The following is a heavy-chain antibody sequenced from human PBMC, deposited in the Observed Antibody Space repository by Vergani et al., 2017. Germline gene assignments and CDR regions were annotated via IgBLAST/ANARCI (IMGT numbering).Heavy chain of an antibody. V-gene: IGHV1-8*01. J-gene: IGHJ6*03. D-gene: IGHD2-2*01. CDR1: GYTFTSYD. CDR3: ARGPYCSSTSCYGYYMDV. CDR2: MNPNSGNT. Sequence: QVQLVPSGAEVKKPGASVTVSCKASGYTFTSYDINWVRQATGQGLEWMGWMNPNSGNTGYAQKFQGRVTMTRNTSISTAYMELSSLRSEDTAVYYCARGPYCSSTSCYGYYMDVWGKGTTVTVSS.